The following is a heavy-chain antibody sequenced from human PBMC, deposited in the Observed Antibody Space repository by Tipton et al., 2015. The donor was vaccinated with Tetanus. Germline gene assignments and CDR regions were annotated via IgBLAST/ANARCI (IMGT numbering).Heavy chain of an antibody. CDR2: IDPNSGGT. CDR1: GYTFTGYY. J-gene: IGHJ6*02. D-gene: IGHD3-22*01. V-gene: IGHV1-2*02. Sequence: QLVQSGAEVKKPGASLKVSCKASGYTFTGYYLYWVRQAPGQGLEWMGWIDPNSGGTVYAQKFQGRVTMTRDTSISTAYMELSRLRSDDTAVYYCARDRGDYINYGMDVWGPGTTVTVSS. CDR3: ARDRGDYINYGMDV.